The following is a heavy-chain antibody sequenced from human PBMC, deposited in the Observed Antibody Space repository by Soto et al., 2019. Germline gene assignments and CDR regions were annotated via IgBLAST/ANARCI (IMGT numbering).Heavy chain of an antibody. V-gene: IGHV1-18*04. D-gene: IGHD6-13*01. CDR3: ARESGYSSSWSPYFDY. Sequence: GASVKVACNASGYTFTSYGISWVRQAPGQGLEWMGWISAYNGNTNYAQKLQGRVTMTTDTSTSTAYMELRSLRSDDTAVYYCARESGYSSSWSPYFDYWGQGTLVTVSS. CDR2: ISAYNGNT. J-gene: IGHJ4*02. CDR1: GYTFTSYG.